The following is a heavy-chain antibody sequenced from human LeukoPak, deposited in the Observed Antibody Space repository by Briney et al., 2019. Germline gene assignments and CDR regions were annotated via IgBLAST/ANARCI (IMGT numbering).Heavy chain of an antibody. V-gene: IGHV4-34*01. CDR1: GGSFSAYY. J-gene: IGHJ6*02. CDR2: LNHGGIT. CDR3: AMASRLRVFRFLEWQNYPHSSNYYGMDV. D-gene: IGHD3-3*01. Sequence: PSETLSLTCAVYGGSFSAYYWSWIRQPPGKGLEWIGELNHGGITNYNPSLKSRVTISVDTSKNQFSLNLSSVTAADTAVYYCAMASRLRVFRFLEWQNYPHSSNYYGMDVWGQGTTVTVSS.